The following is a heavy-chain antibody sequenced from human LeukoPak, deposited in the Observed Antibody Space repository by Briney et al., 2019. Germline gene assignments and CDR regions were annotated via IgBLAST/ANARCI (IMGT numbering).Heavy chain of an antibody. J-gene: IGHJ3*02. D-gene: IGHD6-25*01. CDR2: IYYNGIT. Sequence: SETLSLTCTVSGGSISSYYWSWIRQPPGKGLEWIGYIYYNGITKYNPSLKSRVTISVDTSKNQFSLKLSSVTAADTAVYYCARTSSDHGGYVGAFDIWGQATMVSVSS. CDR3: ARTSSDHGGYVGAFDI. V-gene: IGHV4-59*01. CDR1: GGSISSYY.